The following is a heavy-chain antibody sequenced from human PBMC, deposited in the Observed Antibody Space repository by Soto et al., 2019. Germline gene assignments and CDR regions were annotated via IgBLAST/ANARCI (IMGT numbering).Heavy chain of an antibody. Sequence: QLQLQESGPGLVKPSETLSLTCTVSGGSISSSSYYWGWIRQPPGKGLEWIGSIYYSGSTYYNPSLKSRVTISVATAKNQFSLTLGSVTAADTAVYYCASVRRGGYDSLRYYSGMDVWGHGTTVTVSS. CDR3: ASVRRGGYDSLRYYSGMDV. CDR2: IYYSGST. D-gene: IGHD5-12*01. V-gene: IGHV4-39*01. J-gene: IGHJ6*02. CDR1: GGSISSSSYY.